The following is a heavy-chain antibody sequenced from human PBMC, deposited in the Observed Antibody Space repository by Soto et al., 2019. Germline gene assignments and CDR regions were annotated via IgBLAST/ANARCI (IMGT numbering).Heavy chain of an antibody. V-gene: IGHV3-11*01. CDR1: GFSFCVYY. J-gene: IGHJ4*01. Sequence: GGSLRLSCAASGFSFCVYYMTLIRQAPGQGLEWVSYISSRSGTIFYADSVKGRFTLSRDNSKNSMYLQMNSLRAEDTAVYYCAREVDRALVGSPHYFDYWGQGTLVTVSS. CDR3: AREVDRALVGSPHYFDY. D-gene: IGHD5-18*01. CDR2: ISSRSGTI.